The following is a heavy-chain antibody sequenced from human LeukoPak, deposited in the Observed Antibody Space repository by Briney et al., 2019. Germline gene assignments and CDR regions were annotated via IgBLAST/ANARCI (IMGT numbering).Heavy chain of an antibody. CDR1: GFTFSSYS. CDR2: ISSSSSYI. V-gene: IGHV3-21*01. Sequence: GGSLRLSCAASGFTFSSYSMNWVRQAPGKGLEWVSSISSSSSYIYYADSVKGRFTISRDNAKNSLYLQMNSLRAEDTAVYYCARHCSSTSCYSAFDIWGQGTMVTVSS. D-gene: IGHD2-2*01. CDR3: ARHCSSTSCYSAFDI. J-gene: IGHJ3*02.